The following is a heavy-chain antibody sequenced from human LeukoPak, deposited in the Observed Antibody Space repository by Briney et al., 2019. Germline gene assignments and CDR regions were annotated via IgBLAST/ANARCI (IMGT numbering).Heavy chain of an antibody. Sequence: GGSLRLSSAASGFTSSSYWMSCVRQAPGKGLEWVANIKQDGSEKYYVDSVKGRLTISRDNAKNSLYLQMNRLRAEDTAVYYCARALVDGYSSSWYYYYMDVWGKGTTVTVSS. CDR1: GFTSSSYW. J-gene: IGHJ6*03. CDR3: ARALVDGYSSSWYYYYMDV. D-gene: IGHD6-13*01. V-gene: IGHV3-7*01. CDR2: IKQDGSEK.